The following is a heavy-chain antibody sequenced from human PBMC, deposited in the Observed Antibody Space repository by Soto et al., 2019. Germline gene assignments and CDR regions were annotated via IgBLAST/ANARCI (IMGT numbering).Heavy chain of an antibody. CDR1: GGSFSGYY. CDR3: ARGRGITMFGVVAYYYYGMEV. J-gene: IGHJ6*02. Sequence: SETLSLTCAVYGGSFSGYYWSWIRQPPGKGLEWIGEINHSGSTNYNPSLKSRVTISVDTSKNQFSLKLSSVTAAETAVYYCARGRGITMFGVVAYYYYGMEVWGQGTTVT. CDR2: INHSGST. D-gene: IGHD3-3*01. V-gene: IGHV4-34*01.